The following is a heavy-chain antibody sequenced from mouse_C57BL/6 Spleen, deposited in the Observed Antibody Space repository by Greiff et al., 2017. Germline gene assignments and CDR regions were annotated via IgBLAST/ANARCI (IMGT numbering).Heavy chain of an antibody. CDR3: ARSRWDWYFDV. CDR2: INPNNGGT. CDR1: GYTFTDYN. J-gene: IGHJ1*03. D-gene: IGHD2-3*01. Sequence: VQLQQSGPELVKPGASVKIPCKASGYTFTDYNMDWVKQSHGKSLEWIGDINPNNGGTIYNQKFKGKATLTVDKSSSTAYMELRSLTSEDTAVYYCARSRWDWYFDVWGTGTTVTGSA. V-gene: IGHV1-18*01.